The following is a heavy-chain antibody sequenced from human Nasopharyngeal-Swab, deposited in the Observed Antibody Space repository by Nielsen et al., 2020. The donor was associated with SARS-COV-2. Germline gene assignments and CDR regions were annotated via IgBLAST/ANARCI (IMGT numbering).Heavy chain of an antibody. D-gene: IGHD5-12*01. CDR2: IIPIFGTA. CDR1: GYTFTGYY. V-gene: IGHV1-69*13. J-gene: IGHJ4*02. Sequence: SVKVSCKASGYTFTGYYMHWVRQAPGQGLEWMGGIIPIFGTANYAQKFQGRVTITADESTSTAYMELSSLRSEDTAVYYCARESSIDSGYYGGVWDYWGQGTLVTVSS. CDR3: ARESSIDSGYYGGVWDY.